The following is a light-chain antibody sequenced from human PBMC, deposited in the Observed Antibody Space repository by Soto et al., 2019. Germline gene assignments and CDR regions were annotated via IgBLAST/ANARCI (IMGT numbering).Light chain of an antibody. CDR1: QSVSSN. CDR2: GAS. J-gene: IGKJ1*01. V-gene: IGKV3-20*01. CDR3: QQYGSSPVT. Sequence: EIVMTQSPATLSVSRGERATLSCGASQSVSSNLAWYQQKPGQAPRLLIYGASSRATGIPDRFSGSGSGTDFTLTISRLEPEDFAVYYCQQYGSSPVTFGQGTKVDIK.